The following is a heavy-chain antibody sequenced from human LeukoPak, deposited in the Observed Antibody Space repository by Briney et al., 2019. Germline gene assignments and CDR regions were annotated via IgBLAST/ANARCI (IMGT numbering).Heavy chain of an antibody. CDR3: ARGFRGSDRIVVVPAAVEFDP. CDR2: INHSGST. CDR1: GGSFSGYY. Sequence: SETLSLTCAVYGGSFSGYYWSWIRQPPGKGPEWIGEINHSGSTNCNPSLKSRVTISVDTSKNQFSLKLSSVTAADTAVYYCARGFRGSDRIVVVPAAVEFDPWGQGTLVTVSS. D-gene: IGHD2-2*01. V-gene: IGHV4-34*01. J-gene: IGHJ5*02.